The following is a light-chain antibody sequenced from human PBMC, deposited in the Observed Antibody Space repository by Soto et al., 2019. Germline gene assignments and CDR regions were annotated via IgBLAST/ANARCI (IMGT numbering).Light chain of an antibody. CDR3: SSYTSSSTLGI. CDR2: EVS. V-gene: IGLV2-14*01. CDR1: SRDVGGDNY. J-gene: IGLJ2*01. Sequence: QSVLTQPASVSGSPGQSITLSCTGTSRDVGGDNYISWYQQHPGKAPKLMIYEVSNRPSGVSKRFSGSKSGNTASRSISGLQAEDEADYYCSSYTSSSTLGIFGGGTKLTVL.